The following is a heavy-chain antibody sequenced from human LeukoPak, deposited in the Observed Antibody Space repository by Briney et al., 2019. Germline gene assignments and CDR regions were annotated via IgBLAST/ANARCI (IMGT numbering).Heavy chain of an antibody. D-gene: IGHD5-18*01. V-gene: IGHV1-46*01. Sequence: EASVKVSCKASGYTFTSYYMHWVRQAPGKGLEWMGIINPSGGSTSYAQKFQGRVTMTRDTSTSTVYMELSSLRSEDTAVYYCARNRDTAMVNYYYYMDVWGKGTTVTVSS. CDR2: INPSGGST. J-gene: IGHJ6*03. CDR3: ARNRDTAMVNYYYYMDV. CDR1: GYTFTSYY.